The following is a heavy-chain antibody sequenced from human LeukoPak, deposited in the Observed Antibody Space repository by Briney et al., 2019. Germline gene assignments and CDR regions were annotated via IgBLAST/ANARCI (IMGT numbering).Heavy chain of an antibody. CDR3: ARDPPASGIGGSWDY. CDR1: GFTFSGYA. D-gene: IGHD1-26*01. J-gene: IGHJ4*02. Sequence: GGSLRLSCAASGFTFSGYAMSWVRQAPGKGLEWVANIKEDGSEKYYVNSVEGRFTISRDNAKNSLYLQMNSLRAEDTAMYYCARDPPASGIGGSWDYWGQGALVTVSS. CDR2: IKEDGSEK. V-gene: IGHV3-7*01.